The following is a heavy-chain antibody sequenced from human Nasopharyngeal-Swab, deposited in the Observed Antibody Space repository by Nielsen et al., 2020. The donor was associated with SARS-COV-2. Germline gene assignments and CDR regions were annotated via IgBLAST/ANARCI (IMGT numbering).Heavy chain of an antibody. V-gene: IGHV1-46*01. Sequence: ASVKVSCKASGYTFTSYDINWVRQATGQGLGWMGIINPSGGSTSYAQKFQGRVTMTRDTSTSTVYMELSSLRSEDTAVYYCARTPYYDILTGYYRGAGDYYYYYGMDVWGQGTTVTVSS. CDR1: GYTFTSYD. D-gene: IGHD3-9*01. J-gene: IGHJ6*02. CDR3: ARTPYYDILTGYYRGAGDYYYYYGMDV. CDR2: INPSGGST.